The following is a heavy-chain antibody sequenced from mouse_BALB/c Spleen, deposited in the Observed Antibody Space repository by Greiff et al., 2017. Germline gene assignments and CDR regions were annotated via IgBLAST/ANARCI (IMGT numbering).Heavy chain of an antibody. V-gene: IGHV1-87*01. CDR3: ARSPLITHYAMDY. CDR2: IYPGDGDT. D-gene: IGHD2-4*01. J-gene: IGHJ4*01. CDR1: GYTFTSYW. Sequence: QVQLQQSGAELVRPGASVKLSCKASGYTFTSYWMQWVKQRPGQGLEWIGAIYPGDGDTRYTLKFKGKATLTADKSSSTAYMQLSSLASEDSAVYYCARSPLITHYAMDYWGQGTSVTVSS.